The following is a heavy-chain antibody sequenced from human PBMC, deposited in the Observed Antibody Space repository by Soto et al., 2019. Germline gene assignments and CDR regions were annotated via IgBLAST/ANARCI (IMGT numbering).Heavy chain of an antibody. D-gene: IGHD3-22*01. V-gene: IGHV3-30*18. Sequence: PGGSLRLSCAASGFTFSSYGMHRVRQAPGKGLEWVAVISYDGSNKYYADSVKGRFTISRDNSKNTLYLQMNSLRAEDAAVYYCAKDSGYYDSSGYYYDGYFDYWGQGTLVTVSS. CDR1: GFTFSSYG. CDR3: AKDSGYYDSSGYYYDGYFDY. CDR2: ISYDGSNK. J-gene: IGHJ4*02.